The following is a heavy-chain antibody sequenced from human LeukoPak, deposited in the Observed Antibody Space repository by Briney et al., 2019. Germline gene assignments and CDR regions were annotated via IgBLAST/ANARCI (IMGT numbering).Heavy chain of an antibody. CDR1: GFTFSSYW. CDR3: ASGVYCSSTSCYLVDYYYMDV. V-gene: IGHV3-7*01. CDR2: IKQDGREK. Sequence: GGSLRLSCAASGFTFSSYWMSRVRQAPGKGLEWVANIKQDGREKYYVDSVKGRFTISRDNAKNSLYLQMNSLRAEDTAVYYCASGVYCSSTSCYLVDYYYMDVWGKGTTVTVSS. J-gene: IGHJ6*03. D-gene: IGHD2-2*01.